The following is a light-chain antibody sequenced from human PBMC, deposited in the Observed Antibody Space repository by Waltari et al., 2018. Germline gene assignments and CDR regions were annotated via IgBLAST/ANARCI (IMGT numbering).Light chain of an antibody. CDR2: KAS. Sequence: DIQMTQSPSSLSASVGDTVTITCRASQSISSWLAWYQQKPGKAPKLLMYKASSLQSGVPSRFSGSGSGTDFTLIISSLQPEDFATYYCLQYSSSPWTFGQGTKVEIK. V-gene: IGKV1-12*01. CDR1: QSISSW. J-gene: IGKJ1*01. CDR3: LQYSSSPWT.